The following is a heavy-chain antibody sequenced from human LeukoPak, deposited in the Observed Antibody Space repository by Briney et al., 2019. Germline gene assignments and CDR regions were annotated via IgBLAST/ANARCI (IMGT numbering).Heavy chain of an antibody. CDR2: ISSSGSTI. CDR3: ARDRRGYCSSTSCYGRVGY. J-gene: IGHJ4*02. D-gene: IGHD2-2*01. V-gene: IGHV3-11*04. CDR1: GFTFSDYY. Sequence: GGSLRLSCAASGFTFSDYYMSWIRQAPGKGLEWVSYISSSGSTIYYADSVKGRFTISRDNAKNSLYLQMNSLRAEDTAVYYCARDRRGYCSSTSCYGRVGYWGQGTLVTVSS.